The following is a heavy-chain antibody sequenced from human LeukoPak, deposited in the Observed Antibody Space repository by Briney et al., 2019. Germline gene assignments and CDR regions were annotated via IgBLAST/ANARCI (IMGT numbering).Heavy chain of an antibody. J-gene: IGHJ4*02. Sequence: PGGSLRLSCVGSGFTFSSYAMSWVRQAPGKGLEWVSGIVGSGYTTYYADSVKGRSTISRDNSKNTVYLQMNSLRAEDTAVYYCALLGLNWGQGTLVTVSS. V-gene: IGHV3-23*01. CDR3: ALLGLN. D-gene: IGHD2-15*01. CDR1: GFTFSSYA. CDR2: IVGSGYTT.